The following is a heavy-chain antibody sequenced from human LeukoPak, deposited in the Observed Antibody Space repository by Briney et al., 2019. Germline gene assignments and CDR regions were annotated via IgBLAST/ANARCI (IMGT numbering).Heavy chain of an antibody. Sequence: GASVKVSCKASGYSFTSYGISWVRQAPGQGLEWMGRIIPILGIADYAQKFQGRVTITADKSTSTAYMELSSLRSEDTAVYYCARGYSSSATPGYYFDYWGQGTLVTVSS. CDR1: GYSFTSYG. V-gene: IGHV1-69*04. CDR2: IIPILGIA. J-gene: IGHJ4*02. CDR3: ARGYSSSATPGYYFDY. D-gene: IGHD6-6*01.